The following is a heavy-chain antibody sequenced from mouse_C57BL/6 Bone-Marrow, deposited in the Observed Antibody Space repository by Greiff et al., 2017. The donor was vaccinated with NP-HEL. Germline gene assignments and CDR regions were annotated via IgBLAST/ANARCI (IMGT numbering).Heavy chain of an antibody. J-gene: IGHJ4*01. Sequence: EVQGVEPGGDLVKPGGSLKLSCAASGFTFSSYGMSWVRQTPDKRLEWVATISSGGSYTYYPDSVKGRFTISRDNAKNTLYLQMSSLKSEDTAMYYCATFTTVVPYYAMDYWGQGTSVTVSS. CDR1: GFTFSSYG. CDR2: ISSGGSYT. V-gene: IGHV5-6*01. D-gene: IGHD1-1*01. CDR3: ATFTTVVPYYAMDY.